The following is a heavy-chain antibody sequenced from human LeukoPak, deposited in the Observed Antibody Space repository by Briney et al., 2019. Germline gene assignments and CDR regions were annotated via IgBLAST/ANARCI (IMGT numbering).Heavy chain of an antibody. D-gene: IGHD2-2*01. CDR1: GYSFTSYW. CDR3: ARRVGYCSSTSCYHFDY. Sequence: GESLKISCKGSGYSFTSYWIGGVRQMPGKGLEWMGIIYPGDSDTRYSPSFQGQVTISADKSISTAYLQWSSLKASDTAMYYCARRVGYCSSTSCYHFDYWGQGTLVTVSS. V-gene: IGHV5-51*01. J-gene: IGHJ4*02. CDR2: IYPGDSDT.